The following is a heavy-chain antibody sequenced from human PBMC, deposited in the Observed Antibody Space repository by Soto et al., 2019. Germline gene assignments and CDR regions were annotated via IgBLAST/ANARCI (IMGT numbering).Heavy chain of an antibody. Sequence: PGGSLRLSCAASGFSFSSLAMSWVRQAPGKGLEWVSSISGRGVDTLYADSVKGRFTISRDNSRNTLYLQVNGLRADDTAVYYCAKVMVKNWFDPWGQGTLVTVSS. D-gene: IGHD5-18*01. V-gene: IGHV3-23*01. CDR2: ISGRGVDT. CDR1: GFSFSSLA. J-gene: IGHJ5*02. CDR3: AKVMVKNWFDP.